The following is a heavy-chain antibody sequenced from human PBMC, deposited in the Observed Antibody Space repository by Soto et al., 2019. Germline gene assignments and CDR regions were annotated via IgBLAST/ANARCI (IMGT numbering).Heavy chain of an antibody. CDR2: IIPIFGSA. CDR1: GGVFSSFA. D-gene: IGHD3-16*01. Sequence: QVQLVQSGAEVKKPGSSVRVSCKSSGGVFSSFALSWVRQAPGQGLEWMGGIIPIFGSANYAQKFQDRVTITEDDSSHTVYMELSSLRSEDTAVYYFARGRGNSAVITTFDYWGQGTLVTVSS. V-gene: IGHV1-69*01. J-gene: IGHJ4*02. CDR3: ARGRGNSAVITTFDY.